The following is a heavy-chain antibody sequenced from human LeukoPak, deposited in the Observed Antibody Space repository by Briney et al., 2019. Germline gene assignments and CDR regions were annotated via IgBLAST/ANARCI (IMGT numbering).Heavy chain of an antibody. J-gene: IGHJ4*02. CDR2: IIPIFGTA. D-gene: IGHD6-6*01. V-gene: IGHV1-69*13. CDR3: ARDRERGVLAARPQALDY. CDR1: GGTFSSYA. Sequence: SVKVSCKASGGTFSSYAISWVRQAPGQGLEWMGGIIPIFGTANYAQKFQGRVTITADESTSTAYMGLSSLRSEDTAVYYCARDRERGVLAARPQALDYWGQGTLVTVSS.